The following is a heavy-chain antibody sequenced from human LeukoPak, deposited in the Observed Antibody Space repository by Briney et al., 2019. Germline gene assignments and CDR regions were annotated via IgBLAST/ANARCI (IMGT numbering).Heavy chain of an antibody. D-gene: IGHD4-23*01. CDR1: GFSLSTSGVG. V-gene: IGHV4-61*08. CDR2: SYYSGST. J-gene: IGHJ3*02. Sequence: SGPTLVNPTQTLTLTCTFSGFSLSTSGVGVGWIRQPPGNGLEWIWYSYYSGSTKYNPSLKSRITISVDTSKNQFSLKLSSVTAADTAVYYCARHQRGTSDAFDIWGQGTMVIVSS. CDR3: ARHQRGTSDAFDI.